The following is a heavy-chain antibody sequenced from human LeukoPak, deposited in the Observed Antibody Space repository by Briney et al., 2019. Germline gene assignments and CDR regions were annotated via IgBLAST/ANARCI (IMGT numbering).Heavy chain of an antibody. CDR1: GFTFSSYW. CDR3: ATNYYGSGPDH. Sequence: GGSLRLSCAASGFTFSSYWMHWVRQAPGKGLVWVSRIESDGSSTTYADSVKGRFTISRDNAKNTLYLQMNSLRAEDTAVYYCATNYYGSGPDHWGQGTLVTVSS. V-gene: IGHV3-74*01. CDR2: IESDGSST. D-gene: IGHD3-10*01. J-gene: IGHJ4*02.